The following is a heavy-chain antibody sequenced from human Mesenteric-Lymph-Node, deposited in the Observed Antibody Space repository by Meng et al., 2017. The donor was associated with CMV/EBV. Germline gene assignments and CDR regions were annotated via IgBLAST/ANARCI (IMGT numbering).Heavy chain of an antibody. CDR3: VKSKFRVAAAGTFDY. V-gene: IGHV3-43*01. CDR1: GFMFDDYT. J-gene: IGHJ4*02. D-gene: IGHD6-13*01. CDR2: ISWDGGYT. Sequence: GGPLRLSCAASGFMFDDYTMHWVRQAPEKGLEWISLISWDGGYTSYAHSVEGRFTISRDNGKNFLYLQMNSLRVEDSALYFCVKSKFRVAAAGTFDYWGQGTLVTVSS.